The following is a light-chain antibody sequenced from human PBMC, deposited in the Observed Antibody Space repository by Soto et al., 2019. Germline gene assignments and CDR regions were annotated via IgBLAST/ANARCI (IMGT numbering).Light chain of an antibody. CDR1: QSISSN. V-gene: IGKV3-15*01. CDR3: QQYNNWPRAT. CDR2: RTS. J-gene: IGKJ4*01. Sequence: EIVMTQSPATLSVSPGERGTLSFRASQSISSNLAWYQQKPGQAPRLLMFRTSSRATGFPARFSGSGSGTEFNLTISSLQSEDFGVYYCQQYNNWPRATFGGGTKVDIK.